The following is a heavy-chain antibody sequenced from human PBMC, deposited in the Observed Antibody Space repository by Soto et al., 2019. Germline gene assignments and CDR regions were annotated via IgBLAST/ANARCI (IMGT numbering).Heavy chain of an antibody. Sequence: QVQLVQSGAEVKKPGSSVNVSCKASGGTLNNYAISWVRQAPGQGLEWMGGIIPIFGTTNYAQKFKGRVTITADESTNTAYMELRSLTSDATAIYYCARRGEYCGGDCYSHWLFDLWGSGT. J-gene: IGHJ2*01. CDR1: GGTLNNYA. D-gene: IGHD2-21*02. V-gene: IGHV1-69*01. CDR2: IIPIFGTT. CDR3: ARRGEYCGGDCYSHWLFDL.